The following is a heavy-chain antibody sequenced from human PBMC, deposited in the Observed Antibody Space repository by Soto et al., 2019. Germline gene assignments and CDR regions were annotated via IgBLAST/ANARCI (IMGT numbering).Heavy chain of an antibody. Sequence: QVQLVESGGGVVQPGRSLRLSCAASGFTFGSYAMHWVRQAPGKGLEWVAVISYDGSNKYYADSVKGRFTISRDNSKNTLYLQMNSLRAEDTAVYYCARDKARRWLQSYYYYGMDVWGQGTTVTVSS. CDR3: ARDKARRWLQSYYYYGMDV. CDR1: GFTFGSYA. J-gene: IGHJ6*02. CDR2: ISYDGSNK. D-gene: IGHD5-12*01. V-gene: IGHV3-30-3*01.